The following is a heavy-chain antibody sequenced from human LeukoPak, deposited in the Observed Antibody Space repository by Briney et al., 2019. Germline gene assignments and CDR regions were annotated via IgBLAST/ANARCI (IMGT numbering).Heavy chain of an antibody. CDR2: LHNDGTT. CDR3: ARGGAGAFDC. Sequence: PGRSLRLSCAASGFIVSSNYMSWVRQAPGKGLEWVSVLHNDGTTHYAEYVKGRFTISRDDSQNTLHLQMNSLRAEDTALDYFARGGAGAFDCWGQGTLVTVSS. J-gene: IGHJ4*02. V-gene: IGHV3-66*01. CDR1: GFIVSSNY. D-gene: IGHD1-26*01.